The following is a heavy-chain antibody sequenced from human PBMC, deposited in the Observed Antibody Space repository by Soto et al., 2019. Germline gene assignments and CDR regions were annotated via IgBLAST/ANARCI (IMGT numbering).Heavy chain of an antibody. D-gene: IGHD3-16*01. V-gene: IGHV1-18*01. CDR2: ISAYNGNT. CDR3: ARGGGGDPPVDFYYGMDV. CDR1: GYTFTSYG. J-gene: IGHJ6*02. Sequence: ASVQVSCTASGYTFTSYGISWVRQAPGQGLEWMGWISAYNGNTNYAQKLQGRVTMTTDTSTSTAYMELRSLRSDDTAVYYCARGGGGDPPVDFYYGMDVWGQGTTVTV.